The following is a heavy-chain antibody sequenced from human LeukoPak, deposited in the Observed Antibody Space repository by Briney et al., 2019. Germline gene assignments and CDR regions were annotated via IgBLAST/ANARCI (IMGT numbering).Heavy chain of an antibody. D-gene: IGHD2/OR15-2a*01. CDR1: GGSFSGYY. J-gene: IGHJ4*02. V-gene: IGHV4-34*01. CDR2: INHSGST. Sequence: SEALSLTCAVYGGSFSGYYWSWSRQPPREGLEWRGEINHSGSTTYNPSLKSRVTISVEKSKNQFSLKLSSVAAADTAVSYCARGLPPKMRVLLGPYYFDDWGQGTLVTVS. CDR3: ARGLPPKMRVLLGPYYFDD.